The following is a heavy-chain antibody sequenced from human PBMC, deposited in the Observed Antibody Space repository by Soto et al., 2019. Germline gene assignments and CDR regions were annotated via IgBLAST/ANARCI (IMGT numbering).Heavy chain of an antibody. J-gene: IGHJ4*02. D-gene: IGHD3-3*01. CDR2: IKSKTDGGTT. CDR1: GFTFSNAW. V-gene: IGHV3-15*07. CDR3: TTAAGHDFWSGYYLAMGKDFDY. Sequence: GGSLRLSCAASGFTFSNAWMNWVRQAPGKGLEWVGRIKSKTDGGTTDYAAPVKGRFTISRDDSKNTLYLQMNSLKTAATAVYDCTTAAGHDFWSGYYLAMGKDFDYWGQGTLVTVSS.